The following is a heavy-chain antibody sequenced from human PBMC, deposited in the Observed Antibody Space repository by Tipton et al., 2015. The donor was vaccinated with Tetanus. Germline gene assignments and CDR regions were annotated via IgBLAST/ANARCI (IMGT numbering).Heavy chain of an antibody. D-gene: IGHD3-10*01. CDR3: ARVGMWFGELTNYYFDY. J-gene: IGHJ4*02. CDR1: GFTFSSYW. CDR2: IKQDGSEK. V-gene: IGHV3-7*01. Sequence: SLRLSCAASGFTFSSYWMSWVRQAPGKGLEWVANIKQDGSEKYYVDSVKGRFTISRDNAKNSLYLQMNSLRAEDTAVYYCARVGMWFGELTNYYFDYWGQGTLVTVSS.